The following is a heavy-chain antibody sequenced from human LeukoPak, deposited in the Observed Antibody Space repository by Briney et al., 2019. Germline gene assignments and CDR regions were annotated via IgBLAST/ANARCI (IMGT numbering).Heavy chain of an antibody. V-gene: IGHV1-69*04. CDR2: IIPILGIA. CDR1: GGTFSSYA. D-gene: IGHD4-17*01. J-gene: IGHJ5*02. CDR3: ARDSSLTTTVTILFDP. Sequence: GASVKVSCKASGGTFSSYAISWVRQAPGQGLEWMGRIIPILGIANYAQKFQGRVTITADKSTSTAYMELSSLRSEDTALYYCARDSSLTTTVTILFDPWGQGTLVTVSS.